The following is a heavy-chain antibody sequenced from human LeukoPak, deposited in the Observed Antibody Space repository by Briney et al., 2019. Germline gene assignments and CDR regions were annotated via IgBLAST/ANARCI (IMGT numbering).Heavy chain of an antibody. CDR3: AKGLSRAFGTYCFDF. J-gene: IGHJ4*02. D-gene: IGHD3-10*01. Sequence: GGYVTRSCVASGFTFNLYAMNWVRQAPGKGLEWVSGISGSGGSTYYADSVKGRFTIFRDNSKSTLSLQMNSLRDDDTAVYFCAKGLSRAFGTYCFDFGGRG. V-gene: IGHV3-23*01. CDR1: GFTFNLYA. CDR2: ISGSGGST.